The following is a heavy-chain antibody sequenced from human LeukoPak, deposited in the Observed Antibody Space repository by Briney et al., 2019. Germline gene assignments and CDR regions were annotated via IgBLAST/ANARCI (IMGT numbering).Heavy chain of an antibody. CDR3: AKDLPTYGDYDTPDY. J-gene: IGHJ4*02. CDR1: GFTFSRYA. D-gene: IGHD4-17*01. Sequence: PGGSLRLSCAASGFTFSRYAMHWVRQAPGKGLEWVSIISYDGSNKYYADSVKGRFTISRDNSKNTLYLQVNSPRAEDTAVYYCAKDLPTYGDYDTPDYWGQGTLVTVSS. CDR2: ISYDGSNK. V-gene: IGHV3-30*04.